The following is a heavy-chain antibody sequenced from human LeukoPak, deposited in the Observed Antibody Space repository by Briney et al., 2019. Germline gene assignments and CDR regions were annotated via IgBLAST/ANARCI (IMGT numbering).Heavy chain of an antibody. CDR1: GFPFSNHA. Sequence: GGSLRLSCAASGFPFSNHAMSWVRQPPGKGLEWVSAISYGNTYYADSVRGRFTISRDDSKSMVHLQMNSLRVEDTARYYCVREAGYCASVCLKSNWFDPWGQGTLVTVSS. CDR2: ISYGNT. J-gene: IGHJ5*02. V-gene: IGHV3-23*01. CDR3: VREAGYCASVCLKSNWFDP. D-gene: IGHD2-8*01.